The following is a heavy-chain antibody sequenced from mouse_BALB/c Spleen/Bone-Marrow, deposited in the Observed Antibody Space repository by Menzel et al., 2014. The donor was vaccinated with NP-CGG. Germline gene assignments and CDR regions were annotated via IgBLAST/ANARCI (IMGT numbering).Heavy chain of an antibody. Sequence: EVKLLESGGGLVQPGGSLKLSCAASGFDFSTFWMNWVRPAPGKGLEWIGEINPDRSTINYAPSLKDKFIISRDNAKNTLYLLMSRVRSEDTALYYCARLHYYGYGAYWGQGTLVTVSA. CDR3: ARLHYYGYGAY. J-gene: IGHJ3*01. V-gene: IGHV4-1*02. CDR2: INPDRSTI. D-gene: IGHD1-2*01. CDR1: GFDFSTFW.